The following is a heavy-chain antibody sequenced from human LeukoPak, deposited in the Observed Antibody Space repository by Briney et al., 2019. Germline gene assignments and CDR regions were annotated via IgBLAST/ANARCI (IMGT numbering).Heavy chain of an antibody. Sequence: GGSLRLSCAASGFTFSDYYMSWIRQAPGKGLEWVSYISSSGSTIYYADSVKGRFTISRDNAKNSLYLQMNSLRAEDTAVYYCARDPTTGQNWFDPWGQGTLVTVSP. J-gene: IGHJ5*02. D-gene: IGHD3-9*01. V-gene: IGHV3-11*01. CDR2: ISSSGSTI. CDR3: ARDPTTGQNWFDP. CDR1: GFTFSDYY.